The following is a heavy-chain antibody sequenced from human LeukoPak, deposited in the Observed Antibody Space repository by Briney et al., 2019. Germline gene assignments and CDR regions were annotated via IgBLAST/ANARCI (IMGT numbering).Heavy chain of an antibody. Sequence: GGSLRLSCAASGFTFSIYGLKWVRQAPGKGLEWVSSISGSSSYKYYADSVKGRFTISRDNAKNSVYLQMNSLRAEDTAVYYCAKGATTSFDYWGQGTLVTVSS. CDR2: ISGSSSYK. CDR1: GFTFSIYG. J-gene: IGHJ4*02. V-gene: IGHV3-21*04. D-gene: IGHD5-12*01. CDR3: AKGATTSFDY.